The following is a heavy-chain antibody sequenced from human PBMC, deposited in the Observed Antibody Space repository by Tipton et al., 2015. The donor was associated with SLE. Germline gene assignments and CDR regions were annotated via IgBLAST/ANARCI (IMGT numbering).Heavy chain of an antibody. Sequence: SLRLSCAASEFTFSDYEMNWVRQAPGKGLEWVSYISSSGGTIYYADSVKGRFTISRDDAKNSLYLQMNSLRAEDTAVYYCARGLGDGFWSGYSRRFDPWGQGTLVTVSS. J-gene: IGHJ5*02. CDR3: ARGLGDGFWSGYSRRFDP. D-gene: IGHD3-3*01. CDR2: ISSSGGTI. CDR1: EFTFSDYE. V-gene: IGHV3-48*03.